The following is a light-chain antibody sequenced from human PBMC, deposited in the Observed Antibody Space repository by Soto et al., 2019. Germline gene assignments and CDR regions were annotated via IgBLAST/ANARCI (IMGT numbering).Light chain of an antibody. CDR3: QVWDSSSAVV. Sequence: SYELTQPPSVSVAPGQTARITSGGNNIGSKSVHWYKQKPRQAPVLVVYDDSDRPSGIPERFSGSSSGNTATLTISRVEAGDEADYYCQVWDSSSAVVFGGGTKLTVL. J-gene: IGLJ2*01. V-gene: IGLV3-21*02. CDR1: NIGSKS. CDR2: DDS.